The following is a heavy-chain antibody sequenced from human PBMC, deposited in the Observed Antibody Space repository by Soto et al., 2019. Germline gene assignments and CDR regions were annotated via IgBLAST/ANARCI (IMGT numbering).Heavy chain of an antibody. J-gene: IGHJ6*02. CDR3: AKEDWHMGSYYYYGMEV. D-gene: IGHD2-21*01. V-gene: IGHV3-23*01. CDR1: GFTFSSYA. CDR2: ISGSGGST. Sequence: PGGSLRLSCAASGFTFSSYAMSWVRQAPGKGLEWVSAISGSGGSTYYADSVKGRFTISRDNSKNTLYLQMNSLRAEDTAVYYCAKEDWHMGSYYYYGMEVWGQGTTVTVSS.